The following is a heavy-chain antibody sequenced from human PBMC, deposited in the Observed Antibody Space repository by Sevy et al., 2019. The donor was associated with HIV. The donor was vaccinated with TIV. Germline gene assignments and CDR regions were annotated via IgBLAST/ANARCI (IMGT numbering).Heavy chain of an antibody. Sequence: SETLSLTCAVSGGSISSGGYSWSWIRQPPGKGLEWIGYIYHSGSTYYNPSLKSRVTISVDRSRNQFSLKLSSVTAADTAVYYCARALYDFWSGYYQPTFDYWGQGTLVTVSS. CDR3: ARALYDFWSGYYQPTFDY. V-gene: IGHV4-30-2*01. CDR2: IYHSGST. D-gene: IGHD3-3*01. J-gene: IGHJ4*02. CDR1: GGSISSGGYS.